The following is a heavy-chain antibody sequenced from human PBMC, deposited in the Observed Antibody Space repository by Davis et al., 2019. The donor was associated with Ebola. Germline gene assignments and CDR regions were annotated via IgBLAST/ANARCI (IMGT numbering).Heavy chain of an antibody. CDR3: SVQMSPAAPGDY. V-gene: IGHV3-33*03. D-gene: IGHD2-2*01. Sequence: PGGSLRLSCEASGLTFNSYAMHWVRQVPGKGPEWLAMIYYDGNKHFYADSVRGRFTISRDNSKNILYLQMSSLRVDDTAMYYCSVQMSPAAPGDYWGQGTLVTVSA. CDR1: GLTFNSYA. CDR2: IYYDGNKH. J-gene: IGHJ4*02.